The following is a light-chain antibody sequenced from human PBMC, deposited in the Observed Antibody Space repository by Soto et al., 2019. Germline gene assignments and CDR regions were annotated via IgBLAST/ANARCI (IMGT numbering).Light chain of an antibody. CDR3: NSYTTMXTYV. V-gene: IGLV2-14*01. Sequence: QSALTQPASVSGSPGQSITISCTGSSTDVGAYNYVSWYQQYPGQAPNLLIYEVSRRPSGFSHRFSGSKSVNTASLTISGLQAEDEAHYYCNSYTTMXTYVFGTGTKVXV. J-gene: IGLJ1*01. CDR2: EVS. CDR1: STDVGAYNY.